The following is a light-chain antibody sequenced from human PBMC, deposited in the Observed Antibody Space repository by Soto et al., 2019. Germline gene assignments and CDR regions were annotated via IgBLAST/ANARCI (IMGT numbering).Light chain of an antibody. CDR3: LQDYHYPWT. CDR1: QGIKND. CDR2: AAS. V-gene: IGKV1-6*01. Sequence: AVQMTQSPSSLSASVGDRVTITCRASQGIKNDLGWYQQKPGKAPNLLIYAASTLQSGVPSRFRGSGSGTDFTLTIDSLQPEDFATYYCLQDYHYPWTFGQGTKVEVK. J-gene: IGKJ1*01.